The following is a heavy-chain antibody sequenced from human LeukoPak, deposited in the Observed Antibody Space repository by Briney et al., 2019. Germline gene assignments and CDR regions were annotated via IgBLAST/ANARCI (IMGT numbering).Heavy chain of an antibody. J-gene: IGHJ4*02. Sequence: TSETLSLTCTVSGXSISNYYWSWIRQPAGKGLDWIGRIYATGSTNYNPSLKSRVTMSVDTSKNQFSLNLSSVTAADTAVYHCARGYCSGGSCYTFDYWGQGTLVTVSS. CDR2: IYATGST. V-gene: IGHV4-4*07. D-gene: IGHD2-15*01. CDR3: ARGYCSGGSCYTFDY. CDR1: GXSISNYY.